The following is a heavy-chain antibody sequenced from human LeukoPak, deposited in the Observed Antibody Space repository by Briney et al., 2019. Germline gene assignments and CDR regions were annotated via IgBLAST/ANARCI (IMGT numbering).Heavy chain of an antibody. V-gene: IGHV3-23*01. D-gene: IGHD1-26*01. J-gene: IGHJ4*02. CDR1: GFTFSSYA. CDR3: ARYVVGGINYFDY. Sequence: GGSLRLSCAASGFTFSSYAMSWVRQAPGKGLEWVSAISGGADSTFYADSVKGRFTISRDNFKNTLYLQLNSLRAEDTAEYYCARYVVGGINYFDYWGQGTLVTVSS. CDR2: ISGGADST.